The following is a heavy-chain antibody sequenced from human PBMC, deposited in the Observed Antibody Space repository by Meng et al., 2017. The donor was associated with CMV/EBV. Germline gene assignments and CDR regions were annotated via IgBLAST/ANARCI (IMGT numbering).Heavy chain of an antibody. CDR2: IRSKANSYAT. CDR3: ARGGVDIVVVPAAKYYYYGMDV. V-gene: IGHV3-73*01. D-gene: IGHD2-2*01. Sequence: GGSLRLSCAASGFTFSGSAMHWVRQASGKGLEWVGRIRSKANSYATAYAASVKGRFTISRDDSKNTAYLQMNSLKTEDTAVYYCARGGVDIVVVPAAKYYYYGMDVWGQGTTVTVSS. J-gene: IGHJ6*02. CDR1: GFTFSGSA.